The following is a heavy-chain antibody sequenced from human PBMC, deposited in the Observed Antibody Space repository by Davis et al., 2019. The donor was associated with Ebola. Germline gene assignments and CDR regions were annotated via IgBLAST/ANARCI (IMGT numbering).Heavy chain of an antibody. J-gene: IGHJ6*02. Sequence: PGGSLRLSCAASGFTFSSYSMNWVRQAPGKGLEWVSYISSSSSTIYYADSVKGRFTISRDNAKNSLYLQMNSLRDEDTAVYYCAKVIRFLEWSILYYYYGMDVWGQGTTVTVSS. V-gene: IGHV3-48*02. CDR3: AKVIRFLEWSILYYYYGMDV. CDR1: GFTFSSYS. D-gene: IGHD3-3*01. CDR2: ISSSSSTI.